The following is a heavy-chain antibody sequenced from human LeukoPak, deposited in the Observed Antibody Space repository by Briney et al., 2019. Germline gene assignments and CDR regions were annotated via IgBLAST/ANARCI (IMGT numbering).Heavy chain of an antibody. CDR2: IYRNGSA. J-gene: IGHJ4*02. CDR1: RYSISSGYY. V-gene: IGHV4-38-2*01. D-gene: IGHD3-22*01. Sequence: PSETLSLTCAVSRYSISSGYYWGWIRQSPGTGLEGIGSIYRNGSALYNPSLKSRVTISVDTSKNQFSLKLSSVTAADTAVYYCARVPYYDTTGYLLPLFDYWGQGTLVTVSS. CDR3: ARVPYYDTTGYLLPLFDY.